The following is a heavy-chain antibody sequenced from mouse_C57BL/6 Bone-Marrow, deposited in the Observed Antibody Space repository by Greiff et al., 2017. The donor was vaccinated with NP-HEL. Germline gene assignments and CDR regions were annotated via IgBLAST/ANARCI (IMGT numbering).Heavy chain of an antibody. Sequence: VQLQQSGAELVRPGTSVKLSCKASGYTFTSYWMHWVKQRPGQGLEWIGVIDPSDSYTNYNQKFKGKATLTVDTSSSTAYMQLSSLTSEDSAVYYCARSPLYYYGSSYDAMDYWGQGTSVTVSS. V-gene: IGHV1-59*01. D-gene: IGHD1-1*01. CDR3: ARSPLYYYGSSYDAMDY. CDR1: GYTFTSYW. CDR2: IDPSDSYT. J-gene: IGHJ4*01.